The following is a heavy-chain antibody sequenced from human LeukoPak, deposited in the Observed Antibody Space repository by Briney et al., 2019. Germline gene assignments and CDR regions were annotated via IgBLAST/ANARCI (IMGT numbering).Heavy chain of an antibody. CDR1: GFIVSSKY. D-gene: IGHD3-22*01. CDR3: AKGKGITMIVVDPSRY. Sequence: PRGSLRLSCAVSGFIVSSKYMSWVRQAPGKGLEWVSAISGSGGSTYYADSVKGRFTISRDNSKNTLYLQMNSLRAEDTAVYYCAKGKGITMIVVDPSRYWGQGTLVTVSS. J-gene: IGHJ4*02. V-gene: IGHV3-23*01. CDR2: ISGSGGST.